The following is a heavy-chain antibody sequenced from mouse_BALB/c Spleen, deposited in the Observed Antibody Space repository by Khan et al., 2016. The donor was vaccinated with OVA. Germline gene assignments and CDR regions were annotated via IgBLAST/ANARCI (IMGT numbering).Heavy chain of an antibody. CDR1: GYTFTSYW. V-gene: IGHV1-7*01. CDR2: INPATDYT. Sequence: QVQLQQSGAELVKPGASVKMSCKASGYTFTSYWMHWVKQRPGQGLEWIGYINPATDYTEYNQKFKNKATLTADKSSSTAYMQLSSLTSEDSAVYYCVNHGSSSAWFTYWGQGTPVTVSA. D-gene: IGHD1-1*01. CDR3: VNHGSSSAWFTY. J-gene: IGHJ3*01.